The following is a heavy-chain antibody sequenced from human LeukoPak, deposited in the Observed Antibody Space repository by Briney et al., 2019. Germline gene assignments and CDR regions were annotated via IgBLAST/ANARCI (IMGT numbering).Heavy chain of an antibody. CDR1: GGSISSYY. D-gene: IGHD3-22*01. CDR2: IYYSGST. CDR3: ARDYYDSRGILGRDWYFDL. V-gene: IGHV4-59*08. Sequence: SETLSLTCTVSGGSISSYYWSWIRQPPGKGLEWIGYIYYSGSTNYNPSLKSRVTISVDTSKSQFSLKLSSVTAADTAVYYCARDYYDSRGILGRDWYFDLWGRGTLVTVSS. J-gene: IGHJ2*01.